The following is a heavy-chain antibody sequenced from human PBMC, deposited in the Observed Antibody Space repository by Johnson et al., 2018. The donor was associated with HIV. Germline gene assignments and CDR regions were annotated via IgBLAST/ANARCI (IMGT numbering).Heavy chain of an antibody. CDR2: FKSNSDGGTI. CDR3: ATGDDDGF. J-gene: IGHJ3*01. V-gene: IGHV3-15*01. CDR1: GFTFDDYA. Sequence: EVQLVESGGGLVQPGRSLRVSCAASGFTFDDYAMHWVRQAPGKGLEWVGRFKSNSDGGTIDYAAPVKGRFSISRDDSRDTLYLQINSLRTEDTAVYYCATGDDDGFWGQGTMVTVSS. D-gene: IGHD3-3*01.